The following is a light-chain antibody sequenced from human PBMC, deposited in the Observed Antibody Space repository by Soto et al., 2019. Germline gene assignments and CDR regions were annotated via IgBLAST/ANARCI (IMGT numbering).Light chain of an antibody. CDR1: PSVSSN. V-gene: IGKV3-15*01. J-gene: IGKJ5*01. CDR3: QQYNNWSRIT. Sequence: EIVMTQSPATLSVSPGERATLSCRASPSVSSNLAWYQQKPGQAPRLLIYGASTRATGIPARFSGSGSGTEFTLTISSLQSEDFAVYYCQQYNNWSRITFGQGTRLEIK. CDR2: GAS.